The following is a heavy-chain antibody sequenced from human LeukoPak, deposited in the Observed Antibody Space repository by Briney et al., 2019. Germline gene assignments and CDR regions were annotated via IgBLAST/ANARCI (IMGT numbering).Heavy chain of an antibody. CDR1: GFTFDDYG. J-gene: IGHJ6*03. Sequence: GGSLRLSCAASGFTFDDYGMSWVRHAPGKGLEWVSGINWNGGSTGYADSVKGRFTISRDNAKNSLYLQMNSLRAEDTALYYCASRSVGATHYYYYYMDVWGKGTTVTVSS. CDR3: ASRSVGATHYYYYYMDV. D-gene: IGHD1-26*01. CDR2: INWNGGST. V-gene: IGHV3-20*04.